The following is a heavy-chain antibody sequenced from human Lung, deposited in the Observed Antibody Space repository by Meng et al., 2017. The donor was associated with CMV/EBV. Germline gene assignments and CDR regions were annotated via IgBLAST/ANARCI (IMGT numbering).Heavy chain of an antibody. CDR3: ARVEMSTSWAFDY. D-gene: IGHD5-24*01. CDR1: GYRFTSYW. V-gene: IGHV5-51*01. J-gene: IGHJ4*02. CDR2: IYPGDSDI. Sequence: SLXISXEGFGYRFTSYWIGWVRQMPGRGLEWMGIIYPGDSDIRYSPSFDGQVIISADKTVSTAYLQWSSLKASDSATYYCARVEMSTSWAFDYWGQGTLVTVSS.